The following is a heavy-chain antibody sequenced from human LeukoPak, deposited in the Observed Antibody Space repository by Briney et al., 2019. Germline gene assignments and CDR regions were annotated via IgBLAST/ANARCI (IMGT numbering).Heavy chain of an antibody. D-gene: IGHD3-10*01. CDR1: GFTFSDYW. J-gene: IGHJ6*02. CDR3: AGRGSGYYYGMNV. Sequence: GGSLRLSCSASGFTFSDYWMMWVRQAPGKGLEWVSIISGGGDTFYAGSVKGRFTISRDTSKNTLYLQMNSLRAEDTAVYYCAGRGSGYYYGMNVWGQGTTVTVSS. V-gene: IGHV3-66*01. CDR2: ISGGGDT.